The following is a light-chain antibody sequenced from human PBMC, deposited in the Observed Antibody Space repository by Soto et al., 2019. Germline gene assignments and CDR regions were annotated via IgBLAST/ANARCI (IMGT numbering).Light chain of an antibody. V-gene: IGLV2-14*01. CDR3: YSYTSSSNYV. CDR1: SSDVGAYNY. Sequence: QSALTQPASVSGSPGQSITISCTGTSSDVGAYNYVSWYQQHPAKVPKLMIYDVSNRPSGVSDRFSGSKSGNTASLTISGLQAEDEADYYCYSYTSSSNYVFGTGTKVTVL. CDR2: DVS. J-gene: IGLJ1*01.